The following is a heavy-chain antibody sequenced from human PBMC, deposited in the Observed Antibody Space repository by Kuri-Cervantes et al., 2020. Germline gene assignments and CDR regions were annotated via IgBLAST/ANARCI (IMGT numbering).Heavy chain of an antibody. Sequence: SETLSLTCTVSGGSISSYYWSWIRQPAGKGLEWIGRIYTSGSTNYNSSLKSRVTMSVDTSKNQFSLKLSSVTAADTAVYYCARNSEELVGADYYFDYWGQGTLVTVSS. CDR3: ARNSEELVGADYYFDY. CDR2: IYTSGST. D-gene: IGHD1-26*01. CDR1: GGSISSYY. V-gene: IGHV4-4*07. J-gene: IGHJ4*02.